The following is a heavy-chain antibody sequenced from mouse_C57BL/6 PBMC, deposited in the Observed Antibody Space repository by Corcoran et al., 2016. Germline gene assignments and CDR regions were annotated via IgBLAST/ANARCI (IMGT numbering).Heavy chain of an antibody. D-gene: IGHD4-1*01. J-gene: IGHJ2*01. CDR1: GYTFTDYE. Sequence: QVQLQQSGAELVRPGASVTLSCKASGYTFTDYEMHWVKQTPVHGLEWIGAIDPETGGTDYNQKFKGKAILTADKSSSTAYMELRSLTSEDSAVYYCTRSQTAYYFDYWGQGTTLTVSS. CDR2: IDPETGGT. CDR3: TRSQTAYYFDY. V-gene: IGHV1-15*01.